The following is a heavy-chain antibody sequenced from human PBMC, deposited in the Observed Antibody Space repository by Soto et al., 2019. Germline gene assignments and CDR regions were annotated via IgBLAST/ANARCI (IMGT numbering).Heavy chain of an antibody. J-gene: IGHJ4*02. D-gene: IGHD6-19*01. V-gene: IGHV1-18*04. CDR3: ARMGRASSGWTPDY. CDR1: GYTFTSNS. CDR2: INVYNGNT. Sequence: PVKVSCKASGYTFTSNSIVWVRQAPGQGLEWMGWINVYNGNTRYAQQLQGGVTLTTDTATSTAYMDLRTLRSDEPAVYYWARMGRASSGWTPDYWGQGTLVT.